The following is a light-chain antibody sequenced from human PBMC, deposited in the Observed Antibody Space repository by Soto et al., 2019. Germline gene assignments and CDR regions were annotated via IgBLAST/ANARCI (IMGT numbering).Light chain of an antibody. CDR1: QTISSW. J-gene: IGKJ1*01. Sequence: DIQMTQSPSTLSASVGDRLTITCRASQTISSWLAWYQQKPGKAPKLLIYAASTLESGVSSRFSGRGSGTEFTLTINSLQPEDFATYYCQQYKSYLRTFGQGTKVDI. CDR3: QQYKSYLRT. V-gene: IGKV1-5*01. CDR2: AAS.